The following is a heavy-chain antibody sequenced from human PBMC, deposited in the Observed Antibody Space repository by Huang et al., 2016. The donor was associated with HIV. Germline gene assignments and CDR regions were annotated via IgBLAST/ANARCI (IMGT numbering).Heavy chain of an antibody. CDR3: AKDKWLQSSYFDY. CDR1: GFNFRDYT. J-gene: IGHJ4*02. D-gene: IGHD4-4*01. Sequence: EVHLVESGGVVVQPGGSLRLSCTGSGFNFRDYTMHWVRQAPGKGLEWVSLISWDGGSTQYANSVKGRFTISRDNSKDSLFLQMNSLRSGYTAVYYCAKDKWLQSSYFDYWGQGTLVTVSS. CDR2: ISWDGGST. V-gene: IGHV3-43*01.